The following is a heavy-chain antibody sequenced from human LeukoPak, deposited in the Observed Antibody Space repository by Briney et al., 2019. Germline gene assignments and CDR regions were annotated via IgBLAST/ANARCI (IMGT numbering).Heavy chain of an antibody. D-gene: IGHD2-15*01. Sequence: GGSLRLSCGASGFTFSSYAMTWDRQAPGKGLEWVSAISGTGGYTYYTDSVKGRFTISRDNSKNTLYLQMNSLRAEDTAVYYCAKVSGDIVVVVADDAFDIWGQGTMVTVSS. V-gene: IGHV3-23*01. J-gene: IGHJ3*02. CDR3: AKVSGDIVVVVADDAFDI. CDR2: ISGTGGYT. CDR1: GFTFSSYA.